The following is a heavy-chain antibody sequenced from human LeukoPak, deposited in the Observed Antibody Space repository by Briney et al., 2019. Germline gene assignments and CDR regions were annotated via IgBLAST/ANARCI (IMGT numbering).Heavy chain of an antibody. V-gene: IGHV4-31*03. D-gene: IGHD5-12*01. J-gene: IGHJ4*02. CDR2: IYYSGST. Sequence: PSETLSLTCTVSGGPISSGDYYWSWIRQHPGKGLEWIGYIYYSGSTYYNPSLKSRVTISVDTSKNQFPLKLSSVTAADTAVYYCARDRGLYSGYEIDYWGQGTLVTVSS. CDR3: ARDRGLYSGYEIDY. CDR1: GGPISSGDYY.